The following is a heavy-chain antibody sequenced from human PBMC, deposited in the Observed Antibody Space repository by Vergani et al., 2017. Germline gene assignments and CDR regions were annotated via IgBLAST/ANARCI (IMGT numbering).Heavy chain of an antibody. J-gene: IGHJ6*02. CDR3: ARGGYGSGPGDGMDV. Sequence: EVQLVESGGGLVQPGRSLRLSCAASGFTFDDYAMHWVRQAPGKGLEWVSGISWNSGSIGYADSVKGRFTISRDNAKNSLYLQINSLRAEDTAVYYCARGGYGSGPGDGMDVWGQGTTVTVSS. D-gene: IGHD3-10*01. V-gene: IGHV3-9*01. CDR1: GFTFDDYA. CDR2: ISWNSGSI.